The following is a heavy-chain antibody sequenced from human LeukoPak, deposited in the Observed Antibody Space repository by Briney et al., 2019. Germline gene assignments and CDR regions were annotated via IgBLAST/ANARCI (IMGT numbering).Heavy chain of an antibody. CDR2: ISSSGNII. V-gene: IGHV3-48*04. D-gene: IGHD1-20*01. CDR1: GFTFSSYS. CDR3: ARRRYNWNAIDY. Sequence: QPGGSLRLSCAASGFTFSSYSMNWVRQSPGKGLEWVSYISSSGNIIYYADSVKGRFTISRDNAKNSLYLQMNSLRAEDTAVYYCARRRYNWNAIDYWGQGTLVTVSS. J-gene: IGHJ4*02.